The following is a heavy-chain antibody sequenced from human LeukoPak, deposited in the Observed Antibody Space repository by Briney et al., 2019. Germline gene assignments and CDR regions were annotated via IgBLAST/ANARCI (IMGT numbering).Heavy chain of an antibody. D-gene: IGHD2-2*01. CDR2: IYYSGST. Sequence: SETLSLTCTVSGGSIGSYYWGWIRQPPGKGLEWIGSIYYSGSTYYNPSLKSRVTISVDTSKNQFSLKLSSVTAADTAVYYCTRQVFSLGVVPPASPSDYWGQGTLVTVSS. J-gene: IGHJ4*02. CDR3: TRQVFSLGVVPPASPSDY. V-gene: IGHV4-39*01. CDR1: GGSIGSYY.